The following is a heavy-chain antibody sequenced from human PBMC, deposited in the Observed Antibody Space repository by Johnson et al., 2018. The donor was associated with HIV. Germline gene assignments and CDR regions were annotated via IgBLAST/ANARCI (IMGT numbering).Heavy chain of an antibody. V-gene: IGHV3-33*08. D-gene: IGHD5-18*01. CDR2: IWYDGSNK. CDR1: GFTFDDYG. CDR3: ARPGDTTMVSAFDI. Sequence: QVQLVESGGGVVRPGGSLRLSCAASGFTFDDYGMSWVRQAPGKGLEWVAVIWYDGSNKYYADSVKGRFTISRDNSKNTLYLQMTSLRAEDTAVYYCARPGDTTMVSAFDIWGQGTMVTISS. J-gene: IGHJ3*02.